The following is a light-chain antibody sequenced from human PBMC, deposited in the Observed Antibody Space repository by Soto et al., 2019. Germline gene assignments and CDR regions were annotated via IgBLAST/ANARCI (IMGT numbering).Light chain of an antibody. J-gene: IGKJ1*01. CDR2: GAS. Sequence: VMTQSPATLSVSPGERATLSCTAIQSIATKVAWYRQRPGQPPTLLIYGASTRATGIPARFSGSGSGTDFTLTISSLAHEDFGVYFCQHYGNSQPATFGQGTKVDIK. CDR3: QHYGNSQPAT. V-gene: IGKV3-15*01. CDR1: QSIATK.